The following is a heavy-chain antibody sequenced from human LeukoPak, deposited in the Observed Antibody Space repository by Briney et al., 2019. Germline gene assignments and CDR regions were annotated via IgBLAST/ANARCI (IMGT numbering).Heavy chain of an antibody. CDR3: ARGIGYCSSTSCSNWFDP. J-gene: IGHJ5*02. CDR2: MNPNSGNT. D-gene: IGHD2-2*01. V-gene: IGHV1-8*03. Sequence: VKVSCKASGYTFTSYDINWVRQATGQGLEWMGWMNPNSGNTGYAQKFQGRVTITRNTSISTAYMELSSLRSEDTAVYYCARGIGYCSSTSCSNWFDPWGQGTLVTVSS. CDR1: GYTFTSYD.